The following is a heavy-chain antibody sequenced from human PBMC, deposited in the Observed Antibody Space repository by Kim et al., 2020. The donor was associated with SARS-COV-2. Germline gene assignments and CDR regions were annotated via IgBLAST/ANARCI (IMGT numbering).Heavy chain of an antibody. CDR3: ARVVMNYSSSRGRRPFDP. CDR1: GYTFTGYY. Sequence: ASVKVSCKASGYTFTGYYMHWVRQAPGQGLEWMGRINPNSGGTNYAQKFQGRVTMTRDTSISTAYMELSRLRSDDTAVYYCARVVMNYSSSRGRRPFDPWGQGTLVTVSS. CDR2: INPNSGGT. V-gene: IGHV1-2*06. J-gene: IGHJ5*02. D-gene: IGHD6-13*01.